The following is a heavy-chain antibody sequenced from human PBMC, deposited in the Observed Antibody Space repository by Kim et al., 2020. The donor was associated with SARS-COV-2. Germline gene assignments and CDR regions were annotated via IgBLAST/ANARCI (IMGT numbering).Heavy chain of an antibody. D-gene: IGHD6-13*01. CDR2: ISGSGGST. CDR1: GFTFSSYA. V-gene: IGHV3-23*01. Sequence: GGSLRLSCAASGFTFSSYAMSWVRQAPGKGLEWVSAISGSGGSTYYADSVKGRFTISRDNSKNTLYLQMNSLRAEDTAVYYCAKVWVAPAEAHSSSRPWEFDYWGQGTLVTVSS. CDR3: AKVWVAPAEAHSSSRPWEFDY. J-gene: IGHJ4*02.